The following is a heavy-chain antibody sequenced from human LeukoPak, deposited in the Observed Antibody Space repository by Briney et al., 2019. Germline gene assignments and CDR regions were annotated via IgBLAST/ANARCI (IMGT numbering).Heavy chain of an antibody. Sequence: ASVKVSCKASGYTFTSYGISWVRQAPGQGLEWMGWISAYNGNTDYAQKLQGRVTMTTDTSTSTAYMELRRLRSDDTAVYYCARGRPFYCSSTSCYTPHRSYYYYMDVWGKGTTVTVSS. D-gene: IGHD2-2*02. V-gene: IGHV1-18*01. CDR3: ARGRPFYCSSTSCYTPHRSYYYYMDV. CDR2: ISAYNGNT. J-gene: IGHJ6*03. CDR1: GYTFTSYG.